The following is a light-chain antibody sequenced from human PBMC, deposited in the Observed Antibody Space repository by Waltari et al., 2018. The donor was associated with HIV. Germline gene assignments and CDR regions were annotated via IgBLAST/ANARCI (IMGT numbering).Light chain of an antibody. J-gene: IGLJ3*02. Sequence: QPVLTQSSSASASLGSSVKPTCTLTSGHSRNIIAWHQQQPGKAPRYLMMLEGGGSYNKGSGVPERISGASSGADHYLTISNLQFENEADYYCETWDSSTWVFGGGTKLTVL. CDR1: SGHSRNI. CDR3: ETWDSSTWV. V-gene: IGLV4-60*02. CDR2: LEGGGSY.